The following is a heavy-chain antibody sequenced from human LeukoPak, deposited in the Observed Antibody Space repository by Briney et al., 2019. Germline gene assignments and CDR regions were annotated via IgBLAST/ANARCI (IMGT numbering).Heavy chain of an antibody. V-gene: IGHV4-59*08. CDR3: ARLHPSQSGFSDY. D-gene: IGHD5-12*01. CDR2: IYHGGNI. Sequence: SETLSLTCTVSGGSISGYYWTWIRQPPGKGMEWIGYIYHGGNIKYNPSLKSRITISVDTSKNQVSLRLSSVTAADTATYYCARLHPSQSGFSDYWGQGTLVTVSS. J-gene: IGHJ4*02. CDR1: GGSISGYY.